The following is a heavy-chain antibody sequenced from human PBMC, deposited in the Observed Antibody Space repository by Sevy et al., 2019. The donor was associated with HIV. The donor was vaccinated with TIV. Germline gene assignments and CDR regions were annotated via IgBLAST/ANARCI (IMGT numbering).Heavy chain of an antibody. CDR2: ISYGGSNK. Sequence: GGSLRLSCAASGFTFSSYAMHWVRQAPGKGLEWVAVISYGGSNKYYADSVKGRFTISRDNSKNTLYLQMNSLRAEDTAVYYCAREYDFWSGYYRANYYYGMDVWGQGTTVTVSS. CDR3: AREYDFWSGYYRANYYYGMDV. CDR1: GFTFSSYA. J-gene: IGHJ6*02. D-gene: IGHD3-3*01. V-gene: IGHV3-30*04.